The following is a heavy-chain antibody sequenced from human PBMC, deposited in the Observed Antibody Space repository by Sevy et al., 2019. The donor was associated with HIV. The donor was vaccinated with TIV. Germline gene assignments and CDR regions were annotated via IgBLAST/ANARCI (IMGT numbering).Heavy chain of an antibody. J-gene: IGHJ3*02. D-gene: IGHD5-18*01. V-gene: IGHV3-21*01. CDR3: ARYEEDTTLVNAFDI. CDR1: GFTFSNYI. CDR2: ISNSGTYI. Sequence: GGSLRLSCAASGFTFSNYIINWVRQAPGKGLEWVSSISNSGTYIYYADSVKGRFTISRDNAKNSLYLQMNSLRAEDTAVYYCARYEEDTTLVNAFDIWRQGTMVTVSS.